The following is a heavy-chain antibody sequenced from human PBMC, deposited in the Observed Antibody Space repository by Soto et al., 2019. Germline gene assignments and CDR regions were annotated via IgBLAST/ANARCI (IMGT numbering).Heavy chain of an antibody. Sequence: EVQLLESGGGLVQPGGSLRLSCAASGFTFNNYAMTCVRQAPGKGLEWVSAISGGGDTTSYADSVKGRFTVSRDGSKNTLYLQMSSLRAEDTALYYCAKGRGGSGSLTPRVDFWGQGTLVTVS. CDR2: ISGGGDTT. D-gene: IGHD3-10*01. CDR1: GFTFNNYA. V-gene: IGHV3-23*01. J-gene: IGHJ4*02. CDR3: AKGRGGSGSLTPRVDF.